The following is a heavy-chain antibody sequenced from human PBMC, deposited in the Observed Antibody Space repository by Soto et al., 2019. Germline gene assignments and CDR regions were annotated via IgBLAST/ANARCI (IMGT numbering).Heavy chain of an antibody. CDR3: PRGSRPTAGSWFDP. D-gene: IGHD6-13*01. J-gene: IGHJ5*02. Sequence: PSETLSLTCTVSHGSISSGPYYWGWIRQPPGKGLQWIGSISYSGSTCYNPSLKSRVTISVDTSKNQFSLKLGSVTAADTAVYYCPRGSRPTAGSWFDPWGQGTLVTVSS. V-gene: IGHV4-39*01. CDR2: ISYSGST. CDR1: HGSISSGPYY.